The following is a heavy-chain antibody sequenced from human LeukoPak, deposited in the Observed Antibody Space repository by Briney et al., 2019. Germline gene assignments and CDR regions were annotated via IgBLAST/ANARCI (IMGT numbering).Heavy chain of an antibody. CDR1: GYNFIGYY. J-gene: IGHJ4*02. Sequence: VASVKVSCKASGYNFIGYYIHWVRQAPGQGLEWMGWVSSDSGATNYARNFQGRVTMTRDTSITTAYMELSSLRSDDTAVYYCARRGEIPAVIFTYWGQGTLVTVSS. CDR2: VSSDSGAT. D-gene: IGHD2-2*01. V-gene: IGHV1-2*02. CDR3: ARRGEIPAVIFTY.